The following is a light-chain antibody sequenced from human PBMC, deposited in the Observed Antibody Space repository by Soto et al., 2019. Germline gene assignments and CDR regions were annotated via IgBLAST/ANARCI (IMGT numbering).Light chain of an antibody. J-gene: IGLJ3*02. CDR2: SHD. CDR1: RSNVGRNS. Sequence: QSVVTQPPSASQTPGQRVTISCSGSRSNVGRNSVSWYQHVPGTAPKLLIYSHDQRPSGVPDRISASRSGTAASLVISGLRSEDEAFYYCAACDDSLNAWVFGGGTKVTVL. V-gene: IGLV1-44*01. CDR3: AACDDSLNAWV.